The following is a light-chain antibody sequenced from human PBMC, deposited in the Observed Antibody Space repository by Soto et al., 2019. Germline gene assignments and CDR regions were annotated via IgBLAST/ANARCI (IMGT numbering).Light chain of an antibody. CDR1: QSISDW. V-gene: IGKV1-5*01. CDR2: DAS. J-gene: IGKJ1*01. Sequence: DIQMTQSPSSLSASVEDRVIITCRASQSISDWLAWFQLKPGKAPKLLIYDASSLESGVPSRFSGSGSGTEFTLTISSLQPDDFATYYCQQYNNYSTFGQGTKVDIK. CDR3: QQYNNYST.